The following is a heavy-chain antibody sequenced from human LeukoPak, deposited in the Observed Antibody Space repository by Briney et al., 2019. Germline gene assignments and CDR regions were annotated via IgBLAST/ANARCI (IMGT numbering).Heavy chain of an antibody. J-gene: IGHJ6*02. Sequence: ASVKVSCKASGYTFTGYYMHWVRQAPGQGLEWMGWINPNSGSTNYAQKFQGRVTMTRDTSISTAYMELSRLRSDDTAVYYCARDSSPADSITMVRGVIITSYGMDVWGQGTTVTVSS. CDR1: GYTFTGYY. V-gene: IGHV1-2*02. CDR2: INPNSGST. CDR3: ARDSSPADSITMVRGVIITSYGMDV. D-gene: IGHD3-10*01.